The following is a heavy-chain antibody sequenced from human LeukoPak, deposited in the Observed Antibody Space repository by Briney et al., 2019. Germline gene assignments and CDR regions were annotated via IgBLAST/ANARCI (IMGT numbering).Heavy chain of an antibody. D-gene: IGHD6-13*01. CDR1: GFTVNNNY. Sequence: GGSLRLSCAASGFTVNNNYMSWVRQAPGKGLEWVSVIYSGGRTYYADSVKGRFTISRDNSKNTLYLQMNSLRAEDTAVYYCAKTRPLDSSSWSHGDYWGQGTLVTVSS. V-gene: IGHV3-53*01. J-gene: IGHJ4*02. CDR2: IYSGGRT. CDR3: AKTRPLDSSSWSHGDY.